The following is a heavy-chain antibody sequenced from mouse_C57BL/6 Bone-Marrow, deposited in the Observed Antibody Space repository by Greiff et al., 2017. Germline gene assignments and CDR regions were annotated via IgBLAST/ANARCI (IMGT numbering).Heavy chain of an antibody. Sequence: EVMLVESGAELVRPGASVKLSCTASGFNIKDDYMHWVKQRPEQGLEWIGWIDPENGDTEYASKFQGKATITADTSSNTAYLQLSSLTSEDTAVYYCTTGGGYSLAWFAYWGQGTLVTVSA. CDR1: GFNIKDDY. CDR3: TTGGGYSLAWFAY. V-gene: IGHV14-4*01. D-gene: IGHD2-3*01. CDR2: IDPENGDT. J-gene: IGHJ3*01.